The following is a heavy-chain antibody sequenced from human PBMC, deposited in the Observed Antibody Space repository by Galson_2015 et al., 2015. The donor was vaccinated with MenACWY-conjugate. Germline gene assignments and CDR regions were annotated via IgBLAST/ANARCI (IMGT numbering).Heavy chain of an antibody. V-gene: IGHV4-4*02. Sequence: ETLSLTCAASGASISSVNWWSWVRQPPGKGLEWIAEIYHSGSINYNPSLKSRVTMSVDKSKNQISLKLSSVTAADTAVYYCARAGALTYYFDYWGQGTLVSVSS. J-gene: IGHJ4*02. CDR3: ARAGALTYYFDY. CDR1: GASISSVNW. CDR2: IYHSGSI.